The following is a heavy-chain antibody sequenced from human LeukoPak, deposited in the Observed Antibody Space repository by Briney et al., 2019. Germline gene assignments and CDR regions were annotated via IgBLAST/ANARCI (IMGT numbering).Heavy chain of an antibody. Sequence: SETLSLTCAVSGGSFSGYYWSWIRQSPGRGLEWIGEINHSGNTNYNPSLKSRVTISVDTSKNQFSLKLSSVTAADTAVYYCARGSRAFDCWSQGTLVTVSS. CDR1: GGSFSGYY. CDR2: INHSGNT. J-gene: IGHJ4*02. V-gene: IGHV4-34*01. CDR3: ARGSRAFDC.